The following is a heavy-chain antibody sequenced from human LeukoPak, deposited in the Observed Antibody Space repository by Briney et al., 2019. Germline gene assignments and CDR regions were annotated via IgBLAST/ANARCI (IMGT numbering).Heavy chain of an antibody. J-gene: IGHJ3*02. Sequence: GGSLGLSCAASGFTFSKAWMSWVRQAPGKGLEWVAVISYDGSNKYYADSVKGRFTISRDNSKNTLYLQMNSLRAEDTAVYYCARDTDDSSGYAFDIWGQGTMVTVSS. CDR2: ISYDGSNK. CDR3: ARDTDDSSGYAFDI. CDR1: GFTFSKAW. D-gene: IGHD3-22*01. V-gene: IGHV3-30-3*01.